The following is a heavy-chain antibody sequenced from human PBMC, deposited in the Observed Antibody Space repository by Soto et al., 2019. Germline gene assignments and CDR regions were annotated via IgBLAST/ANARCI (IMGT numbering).Heavy chain of an antibody. Sequence: EVQLLESGGGLVQPGGSLRLSCAASGFTFSSYAMSWVRQAPGKGLEWVSAISGSGGSTYYADSVKGRFTISRDNSKNPLYLQRSSRSADDTAVYYCATQAYSCGYCYPCCFDPLGQGTLVTFSS. D-gene: IGHD2-21*02. J-gene: IGHJ5*02. CDR3: ATQAYSCGYCYPCCFDP. CDR2: ISGSGGST. V-gene: IGHV3-23*01. CDR1: GFTFSSYA.